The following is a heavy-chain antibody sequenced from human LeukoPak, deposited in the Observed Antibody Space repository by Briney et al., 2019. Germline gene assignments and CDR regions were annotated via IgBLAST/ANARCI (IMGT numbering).Heavy chain of an antibody. CDR3: ARDVADWLSFYYYYMDV. V-gene: IGHV3-48*01. J-gene: IGHJ6*03. CDR2: ISSSSTI. D-gene: IGHD3-9*01. CDR1: GFTFSSYS. Sequence: GGSLRLSCAASGFTFSSYSMNWVRQAPGKGLEWVSYISSSSTIHYADSVKGRFTIARDNAKNSLYLQMNSLRAEDTAVYYCARDVADWLSFYYYYMDVWGKGTTVTVSS.